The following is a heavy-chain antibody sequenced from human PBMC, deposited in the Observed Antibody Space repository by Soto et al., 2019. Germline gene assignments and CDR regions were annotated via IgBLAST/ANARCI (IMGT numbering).Heavy chain of an antibody. Sequence: PGGSLRLSCAASGFTFSSYWMHWVRQVPGKGLVWISRITSDGGRTTYADSVKGRFTISRDDAKSTLYLQINSLRAEDTAVYYCARDSSSYFDFWGGYYTYFDYWGQGALVTGSS. V-gene: IGHV3-74*01. D-gene: IGHD3-3*01. CDR3: ARDSSSYFDFWGGYYTYFDY. J-gene: IGHJ4*02. CDR1: GFTFSSYW. CDR2: ITSDGGRT.